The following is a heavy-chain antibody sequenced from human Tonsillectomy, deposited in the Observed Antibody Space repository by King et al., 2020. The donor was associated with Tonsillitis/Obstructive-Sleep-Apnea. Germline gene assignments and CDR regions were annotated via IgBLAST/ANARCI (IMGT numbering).Heavy chain of an antibody. V-gene: IGHV4-4*02. D-gene: IGHD2-2*01. CDR2: IYHSGST. Sequence: VQLQESGPGLVKPSGTLSLTCAVSGGSISSSNWWRWVRQPPGKGLEWIGKIYHSGSTDYTPSLTSRVTISVDKSKNHFSLRLSPVTAADTAVYYCARGYCSSPSCHGDDAFDVWGQGTMVTVSS. CDR1: GGSISSSNW. CDR3: ARGYCSSPSCHGDDAFDV. J-gene: IGHJ3*01.